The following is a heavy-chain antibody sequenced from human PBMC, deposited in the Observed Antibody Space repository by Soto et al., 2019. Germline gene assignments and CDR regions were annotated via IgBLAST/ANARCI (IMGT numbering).Heavy chain of an antibody. J-gene: IGHJ4*02. V-gene: IGHV1-8*01. CDR3: ARRVEYSSGWYNYFDY. Sequence: GASVKVCCKASGYTFTRYDINWVRQATGQGLEWMGWMNPNSGNTGYAQKFQGRVTMTRNTSISTAYMELSSLRSEDTAVYYCARRVEYSSGWYNYFDYWGQGTLVTVSS. CDR2: MNPNSGNT. D-gene: IGHD6-19*01. CDR1: GYTFTRYD.